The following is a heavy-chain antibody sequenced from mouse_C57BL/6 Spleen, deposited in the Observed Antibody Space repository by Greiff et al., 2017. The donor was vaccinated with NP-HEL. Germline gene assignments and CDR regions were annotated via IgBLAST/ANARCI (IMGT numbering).Heavy chain of an antibody. J-gene: IGHJ1*03. V-gene: IGHV5-17*01. CDR2: ISSGSSTI. CDR1: GFTFSDYG. CDR3: ARDRGRWYFDV. Sequence: EVQVVESGGGLVKPGGSLKLSCAASGFTFSDYGMHWVRQAPEKGLEWVAYISSGSSTIYYADTVKGRFTISRDNAKNTLFLQMTSLRSEDTAMYYCARDRGRWYFDVWGTGTTVTVSS. D-gene: IGHD1-1*01.